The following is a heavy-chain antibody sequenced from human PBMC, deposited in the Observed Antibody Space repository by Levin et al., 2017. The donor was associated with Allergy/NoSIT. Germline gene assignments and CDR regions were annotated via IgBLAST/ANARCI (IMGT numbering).Heavy chain of an antibody. CDR1: GASVDTYY. V-gene: IGHV4-59*02. J-gene: IGHJ4*02. D-gene: IGHD3-9*01. CDR3: AFQGSPLLPGYYGTFDH. Sequence: RASETLSLTCSVSGASVDTYYWSWIRQAPGKGLEWIGYVYYSGDTNYHPSLRSRVTLSVDTSKNELSLKMTSVTAADTAVYYCAFQGSPLLPGYYGTFDHWGRGILVTVSS. CDR2: VYYSGDT.